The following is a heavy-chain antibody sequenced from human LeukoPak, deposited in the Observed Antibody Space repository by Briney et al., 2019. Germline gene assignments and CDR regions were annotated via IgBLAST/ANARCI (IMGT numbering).Heavy chain of an antibody. V-gene: IGHV3-23*01. D-gene: IGHD3-10*01. J-gene: IGHJ4*02. Sequence: SGGSLRLSCAASGFTFSSYAMSCVRQAPGKGLEWVSAISDSGGYTYYADSVKGRFTISRDNAKNTVYLQMNSLRAEDTAVYYCAKSSGSYPYYFDYWGQGTLVTVSS. CDR2: ISDSGGYT. CDR1: GFTFSSYA. CDR3: AKSSGSYPYYFDY.